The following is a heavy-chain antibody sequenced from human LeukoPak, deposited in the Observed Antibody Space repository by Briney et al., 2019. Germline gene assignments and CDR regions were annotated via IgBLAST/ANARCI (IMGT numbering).Heavy chain of an antibody. CDR2: ISGSGHKT. V-gene: IGHV3-23*01. CDR3: AKGGHIVVVIADDAFDI. Sequence: GGSLRLSCAASGFTFSSYAMSWVRQAPGKGLEWVSFISGSGHKTYYADSVKGRFTFTRDNSKNTLYLQMNSLRAEDTAVYYCAKGGHIVVVIADDAFDIWGQGTMVTVSS. D-gene: IGHD2-21*01. CDR1: GFTFSSYA. J-gene: IGHJ3*02.